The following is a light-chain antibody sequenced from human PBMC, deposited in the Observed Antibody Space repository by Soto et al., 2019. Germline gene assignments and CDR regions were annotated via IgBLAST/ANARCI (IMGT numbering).Light chain of an antibody. CDR3: QQSYSTPRT. Sequence: DIQMTQSPSSLTAFVGDRVTITCRTSQSISYFLNWFQQKPGKAPKLLIYAASSLQSGVPSRFSASGSGTDFTLTISRLQPEDLATYYCQQSYSTPRTFGGGTKVEIK. J-gene: IGKJ4*01. CDR1: QSISYF. V-gene: IGKV1-39*01. CDR2: AAS.